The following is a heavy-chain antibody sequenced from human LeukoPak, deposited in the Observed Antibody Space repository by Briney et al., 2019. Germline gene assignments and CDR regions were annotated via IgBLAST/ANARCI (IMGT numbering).Heavy chain of an antibody. CDR1: GGTFSGYA. CDR3: ARNPSYSSGWYYFDY. J-gene: IGHJ4*02. Sequence: ASVKVSCKASGGTFSGYAISWVRQAPGQGLEWMGRIIPIFGTANYAQKFQGRVTITTDESTSTAYMELSSLRSEDTAVYYCARNPSYSSGWYYFDYWGQGTLVTVSS. CDR2: IIPIFGTA. V-gene: IGHV1-69*05. D-gene: IGHD6-19*01.